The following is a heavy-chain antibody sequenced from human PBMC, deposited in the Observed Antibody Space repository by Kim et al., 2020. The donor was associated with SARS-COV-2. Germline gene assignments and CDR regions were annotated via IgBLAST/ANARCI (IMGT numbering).Heavy chain of an antibody. V-gene: IGHV4-39*01. J-gene: IGHJ4*02. Sequence: YYNPSLKSRVPISVDTSKNQFSLKRSSVTAADTAVYYCAGTVTRGRDFDYWGQGTLVTVSS. CDR3: AGTVTRGRDFDY. D-gene: IGHD4-17*01.